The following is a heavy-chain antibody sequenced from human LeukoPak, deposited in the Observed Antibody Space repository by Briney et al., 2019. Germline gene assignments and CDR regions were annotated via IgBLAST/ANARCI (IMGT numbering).Heavy chain of an antibody. V-gene: IGHV5-51*01. D-gene: IGHD3-10*01. Sequence: GESLKISCKGSGYSFTSYWIGWVRQMPGKGLEWMGSIYPGDSDTRYSPSFQGQVTISADKSISTAYLQWSSLKASDTAMYYCARLISPWFRESPGWFDPWGQGTLVNVSS. CDR2: IYPGDSDT. J-gene: IGHJ5*02. CDR1: GYSFTSYW. CDR3: ARLISPWFRESPGWFDP.